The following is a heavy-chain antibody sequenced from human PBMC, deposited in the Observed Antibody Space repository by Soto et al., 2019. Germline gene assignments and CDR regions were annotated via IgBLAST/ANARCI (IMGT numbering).Heavy chain of an antibody. CDR3: AHRDGGTNSRWYSDF. CDR1: GFSLTTSGAG. J-gene: IGHJ4*02. CDR2: VSWKDDK. D-gene: IGHD1-1*01. Sequence: QITLEESGHTLVKPTQTLTLTCSFSGFSLTTSGAGVGWLRQSPGKALEWLALVSWKDDKRYNPGLESRLTSTKDTAKNPVGLTMTNMDPVDTCTDYCAHRDGGTNSRWYSDFWGQGTMVTVSS. V-gene: IGHV2-5*01.